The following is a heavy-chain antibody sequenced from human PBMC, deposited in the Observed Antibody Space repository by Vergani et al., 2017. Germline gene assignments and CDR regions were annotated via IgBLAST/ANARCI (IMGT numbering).Heavy chain of an antibody. CDR2: IKSKTDGGTT. Sequence: EVQLVESGGGLVKPGGSLRLSCAASGFTFSNAWMSWVRQAPGKGLEWVGRIKSKTDGGTTDYAAPVKGRFTISRDDSKNTLYLQMNSLKTEDTAVYYCTTADCSSTSCAFDYWGQGTLVTVSS. J-gene: IGHJ4*02. CDR1: GFTFSNAW. D-gene: IGHD2-2*01. CDR3: TTADCSSTSCAFDY. V-gene: IGHV3-15*01.